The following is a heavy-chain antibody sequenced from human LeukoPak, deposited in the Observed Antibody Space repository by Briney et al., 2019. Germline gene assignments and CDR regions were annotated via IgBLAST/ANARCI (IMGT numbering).Heavy chain of an antibody. V-gene: IGHV3-21*01. J-gene: IGHJ4*02. CDR3: VRENHGSFDY. Sequence: GGSLRLSCAASGLTFSDHYMDWVRQAPGKGLEWVSCISSSSTYIYYADSVRGRFAISRDNAKNSLYLQMNSLRAEDTAVYYCVRENHGSFDYWGQGSLVTVSS. D-gene: IGHD1-14*01. CDR2: ISSSSTYI. CDR1: GLTFSDHY.